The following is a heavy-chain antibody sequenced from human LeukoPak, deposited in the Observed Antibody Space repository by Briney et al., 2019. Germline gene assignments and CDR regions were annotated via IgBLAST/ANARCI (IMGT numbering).Heavy chain of an antibody. J-gene: IGHJ1*01. D-gene: IGHD4-23*01. CDR2: IYYRGNT. V-gene: IGHV4-39*01. CDR1: GGSISSGIYY. CDR3: ARHGDGGPAEYFRH. Sequence: SETLSLTCTVSGGSISSGIYYWAWLRQPPGKGLEWFGSIYYRGNTYYNPSLKSRVTLSVDTSKNQFSLNLSSVAAADTAVYYCARHGDGGPAEYFRHWGQGTLVTVSS.